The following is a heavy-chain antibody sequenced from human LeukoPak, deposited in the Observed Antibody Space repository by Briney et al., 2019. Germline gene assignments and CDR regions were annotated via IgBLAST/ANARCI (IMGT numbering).Heavy chain of an antibody. J-gene: IGHJ6*02. D-gene: IGHD6-6*01. Sequence: ASVKVSCKASGGNFGNYVIHWVRQAPGQGLEWMGRITPFFGVANYAQTFQDRVTFTADKITNTAYMQISSLKLEDTAVYFCARDTNEEYSSSSDGLAVWGQGTTVTVSS. V-gene: IGHV1-69*04. CDR3: ARDTNEEYSSSSDGLAV. CDR2: ITPFFGVA. CDR1: GGNFGNYV.